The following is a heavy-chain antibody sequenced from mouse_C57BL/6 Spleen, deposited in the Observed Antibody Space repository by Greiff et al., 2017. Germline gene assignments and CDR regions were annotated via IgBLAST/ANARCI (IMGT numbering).Heavy chain of an antibody. CDR2: IDPETGGT. D-gene: IGHD1-1*01. Sequence: QVHVKQSGAELVRPGASVTLSCKASGYTFTDYEMHWVKQTPVHGLEWIGAIDPETGGTAYNQKFKGKAILTADKSSSTAYMELRSLTSEDSAVYYCTRYGPFAYWGQGTLVTVSA. J-gene: IGHJ3*01. CDR1: GYTFTDYE. V-gene: IGHV1-15*01. CDR3: TRYGPFAY.